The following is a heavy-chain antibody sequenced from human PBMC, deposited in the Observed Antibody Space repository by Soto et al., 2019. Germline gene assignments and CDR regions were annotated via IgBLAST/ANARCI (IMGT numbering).Heavy chain of an antibody. CDR3: AKEMYPRTVLESSSPWGDY. CDR2: MSYAGTYK. V-gene: IGHV3-30*18. Sequence: QVQLVESGGGVVQPGRSLRLSCAVSGFTFSDYGMHWVRQAPGKGLEWVAVMSYAGTYKYYADSVKGRFTISRDLSGNTLFLQINSLRIEDTAVYFCAKEMYPRTVLESSSPWGDYWGQGTLVTVSS. D-gene: IGHD6-6*01. CDR1: GFTFSDYG. J-gene: IGHJ4*02.